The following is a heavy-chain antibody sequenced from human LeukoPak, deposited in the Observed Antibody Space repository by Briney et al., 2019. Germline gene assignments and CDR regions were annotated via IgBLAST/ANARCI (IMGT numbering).Heavy chain of an antibody. CDR3: ARDRGPYYYDSSGYYDGQDHFDY. J-gene: IGHJ4*02. Sequence: SETLSLTCTVSGGSISSYYWSWIRQPAGKGLEWIGRIYTSGSTNYNPSLKSRVTMSVDTSKNQFSLQLNSVTPEDTAVYYCARDRGPYYYDSSGYYDGQDHFDYWGQGTLVTVSS. CDR1: GGSISSYY. D-gene: IGHD3-22*01. V-gene: IGHV4-4*07. CDR2: IYTSGST.